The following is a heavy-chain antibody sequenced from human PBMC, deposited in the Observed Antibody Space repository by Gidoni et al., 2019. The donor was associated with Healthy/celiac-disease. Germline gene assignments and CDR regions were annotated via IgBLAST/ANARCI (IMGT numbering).Heavy chain of an antibody. CDR1: GSSFTSYC. Sequence: VQLVQSGAEVHKPGESLTISCKGSGSSFTSYCIGWVRQMPGKGLEWMGIIYPGDSDTRYSPSVQGKVTISADKSISTAYLQWSSLKASDTAMYYCARQNTMVGDGMDVWGQGTTVTVSS. J-gene: IGHJ6*02. D-gene: IGHD3-10*01. CDR3: ARQNTMVGDGMDV. V-gene: IGHV5-51*01. CDR2: IYPGDSDT.